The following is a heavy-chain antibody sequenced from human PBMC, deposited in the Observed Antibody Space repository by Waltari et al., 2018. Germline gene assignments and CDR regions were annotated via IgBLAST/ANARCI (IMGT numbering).Heavy chain of an antibody. Sequence: EVQLVQSGAEVKKPGESLKISCKGSGYSFTSYWIGWVRQMPGKGLEWIGEINHSGSTNYNPSLKSRVTISVDTSKNQFSLKLSSVTAADTAVYYCARVRLVVVPAARRHYYYGMDVWGQGTTVTVSS. CDR3: ARVRLVVVPAARRHYYYGMDV. J-gene: IGHJ6*02. CDR2: INHSGST. V-gene: IGHV5-51*01. CDR1: GYSFTSYW. D-gene: IGHD2-2*01.